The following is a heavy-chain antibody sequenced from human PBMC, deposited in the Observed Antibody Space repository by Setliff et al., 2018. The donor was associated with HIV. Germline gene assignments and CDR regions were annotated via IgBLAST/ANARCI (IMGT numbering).Heavy chain of an antibody. V-gene: IGHV4-34*01. CDR2: ISHSGST. Sequence: KPSETLSLTCAVYGGSFSGYFCIWVRQPPGEGLEWIGEISHSGSTNYNPPLKSRVSIFVDNSKNTLYLQMNSLRAEDTAVYYCAKEGEIVVVITDYYYMDVWGKGTTVTVSS. D-gene: IGHD3-22*01. CDR3: AKEGEIVVVITDYYYMDV. J-gene: IGHJ6*03. CDR1: GGSFSGYF.